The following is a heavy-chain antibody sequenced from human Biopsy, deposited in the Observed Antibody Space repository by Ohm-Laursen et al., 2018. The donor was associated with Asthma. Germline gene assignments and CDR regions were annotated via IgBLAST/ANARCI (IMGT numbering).Heavy chain of an antibody. CDR2: LIPVLGTP. CDR1: GDSFSNYA. CDR3: ARGYSGSDRIVYYYSGLEV. J-gene: IGHJ6*02. Sequence: SVKVSCKASGDSFSNYAISWVRQAPGQGLEWMGGLIPVLGTPDHAQMFEGRVTITADESTSTAYMELSSLSSEDTAVYYCARGYSGSDRIVYYYSGLEVWGQGKPVTVSS. D-gene: IGHD5-12*01. V-gene: IGHV1-69*13.